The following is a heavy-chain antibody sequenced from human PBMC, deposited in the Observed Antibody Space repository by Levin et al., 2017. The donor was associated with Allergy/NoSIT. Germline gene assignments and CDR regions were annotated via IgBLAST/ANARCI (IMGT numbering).Heavy chain of an antibody. Sequence: SETLSLTCAVYGGSFSGYYWSWIRQPPGKGLEWIGEINHSGSTNYNPSLKSRVTISVDTSKNQFSLKLSSVTAADTAVYYCARGRQDIVVVSRSLFDPWGQGTLVTVSS. CDR2: INHSGST. J-gene: IGHJ5*02. D-gene: IGHD2-2*01. CDR1: GGSFSGYY. V-gene: IGHV4-34*01. CDR3: ARGRQDIVVVSRSLFDP.